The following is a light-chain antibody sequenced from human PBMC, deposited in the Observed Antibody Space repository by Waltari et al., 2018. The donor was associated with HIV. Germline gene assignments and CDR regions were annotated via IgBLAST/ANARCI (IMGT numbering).Light chain of an antibody. CDR2: AKI. J-gene: IGLJ2*01. CDR3: QSFDSSLTTSGVI. V-gene: IGLV1-40*01. CDR1: SSNIGAGYD. Sequence: QSVLTQPPSVSGAPGQRVTISCTGSSSNIGAGYDVHWYQQLPGTAPKLLIYAKINRPSGVPYRFSGSKSGSSASLAITGLQAEEEAHYYCQSFDSSLTTSGVIFGGGTKLTVL.